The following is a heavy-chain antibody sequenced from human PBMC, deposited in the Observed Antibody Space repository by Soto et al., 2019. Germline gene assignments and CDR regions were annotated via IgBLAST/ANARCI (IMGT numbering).Heavy chain of an antibody. CDR3: ARPGLTASSYFDY. D-gene: IGHD6-6*01. V-gene: IGHV5-51*01. Sequence: LKISCKGSGYSFTSYGIGWVRQMPGKGLEWMGIIYPDDSDTKYSPSFQGQVTTSADKSINTAYLQWSSLKASDSAMSYCARPGLTASSYFDYWGQGTLVTVSS. J-gene: IGHJ4*02. CDR2: IYPDDSDT. CDR1: GYSFTSYG.